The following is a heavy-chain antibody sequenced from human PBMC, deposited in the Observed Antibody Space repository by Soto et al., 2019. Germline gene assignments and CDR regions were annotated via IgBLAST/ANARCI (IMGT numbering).Heavy chain of an antibody. CDR2: HYWYGDK. CDR1: GFSLDNYGES. CDR3: VHRRRRFRENCWSSPCYGGFDH. D-gene: IGHD3-3*01. Sequence: QITLKESGPTLVEPTKTLPLTCTFSGFSLDNYGESLCWVRQSPGKALEWLALHYWYGDKAYSPSLQYRIHSTTDNSQNSALLTKPSVHTEDTATYFCVHRRRRFRENCWSSPCYGGFDHWGQGTLVYVSS. J-gene: IGHJ4*02. V-gene: IGHV2-5*01.